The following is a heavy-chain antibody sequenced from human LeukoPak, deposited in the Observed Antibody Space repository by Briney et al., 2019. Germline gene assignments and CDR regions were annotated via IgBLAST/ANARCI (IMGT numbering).Heavy chain of an antibody. CDR1: GYSISSGYY. CDR2: IYHSGST. V-gene: IGHV4-38-2*02. J-gene: IGHJ6*03. D-gene: IGHD3-3*01. Sequence: SETLSLTCTVSGYSISSGYYWGWIRQPPGKGLEWIGSIYHSGSTYYNPSLKSRVTISVDTSKNQFSLKLSSVTAADTAVYYCARHAGKIFGVARRPTFYYYYMDVWSKGTTVTVSS. CDR3: ARHAGKIFGVARRPTFYYYYMDV.